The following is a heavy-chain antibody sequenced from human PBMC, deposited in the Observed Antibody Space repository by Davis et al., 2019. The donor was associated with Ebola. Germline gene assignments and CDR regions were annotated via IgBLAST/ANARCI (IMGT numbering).Heavy chain of an antibody. D-gene: IGHD3-3*01. CDR2: ITSSGGTT. J-gene: IGHJ4*02. Sequence: GGSLRLSCAASGFTFSRYAMTWARQAPGKGLEWVSAITSSGGTTYYADSVRGRFTISRDNSNNTLYLHMNSLRAEDTAVYYCAKEEVTIFGVVGFYYLDSRGQGTLVTVSS. V-gene: IGHV3-23*01. CDR3: AKEEVTIFGVVGFYYLDS. CDR1: GFTFSRYA.